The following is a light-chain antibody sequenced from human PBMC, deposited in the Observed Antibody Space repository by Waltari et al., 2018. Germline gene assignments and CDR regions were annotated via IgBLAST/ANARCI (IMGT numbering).Light chain of an antibody. Sequence: DIVMTQSPDSRAVSLGEGATINSKSSQSVLSSSNNQHYLAWYQQKPGEPPKLLIYCASTLESGVPDPLRGSGSGTDCTLTTSSLQAHDLAVYYGRQDYSAPPFGQVTKVES. V-gene: IGKV4-1*01. J-gene: IGKJ1*01. CDR1: QSVLSSSNNQHY. CDR3: RQDYSAPP. CDR2: CAS.